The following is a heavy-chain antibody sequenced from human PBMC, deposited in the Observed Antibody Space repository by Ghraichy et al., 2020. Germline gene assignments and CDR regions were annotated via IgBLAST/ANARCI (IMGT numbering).Heavy chain of an antibody. V-gene: IGHV3-21*01. D-gene: IGHD3-3*01. CDR2: ITYSSSYI. J-gene: IGHJ4*02. CDR3: ARDPDTIFGVPPLGD. Sequence: GGSLRLSCVASGFTFSSYSMNWVRQAPGKGLEWVSSITYSSSYIYYADSVKGRFTISRDNAKNSLYLQMNSLRAEDTAVYYCARDPDTIFGVPPLGDWGQGTLVTVSS. CDR1: GFTFSSYS.